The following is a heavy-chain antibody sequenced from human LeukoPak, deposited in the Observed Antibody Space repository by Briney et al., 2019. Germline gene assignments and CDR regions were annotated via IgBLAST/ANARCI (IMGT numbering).Heavy chain of an antibody. CDR3: ARHSPRFLEYLDY. CDR1: GGSISGYY. Sequence: SETLSLTCTVSGGSISGYYWSWIRQPPGKGLEWIGYCHYSGSTNSNPSLSGRVTFSVDRPKNQFSLKLTSVTAADTAVYYCARHSPRFLEYLDYWGQGTLVAVSS. V-gene: IGHV4-59*08. D-gene: IGHD3-3*01. CDR2: CHYSGST. J-gene: IGHJ4*02.